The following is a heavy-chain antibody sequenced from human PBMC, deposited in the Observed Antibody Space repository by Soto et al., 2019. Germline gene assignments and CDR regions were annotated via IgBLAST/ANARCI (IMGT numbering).Heavy chain of an antibody. J-gene: IGHJ5*02. D-gene: IGHD3-10*01. CDR2: IIPMYGPA. V-gene: IGHV1-69*01. Sequence: QVPLVQSGAEVKKPGSSVTVSCKASGGTFSSYAIHWVRQAPGQGLEWMGGIIPMYGPAKYAQRFQGRVTITADESTTTGYMELTILTSPDTAVDYCARFTSMVRGVIDNWFDPWGHGTLVTVSS. CDR1: GGTFSSYA. CDR3: ARFTSMVRGVIDNWFDP.